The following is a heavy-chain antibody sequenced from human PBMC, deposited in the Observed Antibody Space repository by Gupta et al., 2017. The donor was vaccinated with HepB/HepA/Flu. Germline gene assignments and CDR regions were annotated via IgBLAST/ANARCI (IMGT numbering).Heavy chain of an antibody. J-gene: IGHJ4*02. CDR1: GFTFSIYA. D-gene: IGHD4-17*01. CDR3: ASGDYFDY. V-gene: IGHV3-30-3*01. CDR2: ISYDGSNK. Sequence: VQLVESGGGVVGPGRSLLHSFAASGFTFSIYAMHWVRQAPGKGLEWVAVISYDGSNKYYADSVKGRFTISRDNSKNTLYLQMNSLRAEDTAVYYCASGDYFDYWGQGTLVTVSS.